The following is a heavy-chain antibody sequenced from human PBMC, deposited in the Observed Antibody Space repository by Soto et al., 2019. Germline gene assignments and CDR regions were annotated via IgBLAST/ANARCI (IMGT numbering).Heavy chain of an antibody. CDR3: AKPNLYCSSTSCYDN. CDR1: GFTFSSHA. J-gene: IGHJ4*02. CDR2: ISGSGYST. D-gene: IGHD2-2*01. V-gene: IGHV3-23*01. Sequence: GGSLRLSCAASGFTFSSHAMSWVRQVPGKGLDWVSAISGSGYSTYYADSVKGRFTISRDNSKSTVYLQMNSLTDEDTAVYYCAKPNLYCSSTSCYDNWGQGTLVTVSS.